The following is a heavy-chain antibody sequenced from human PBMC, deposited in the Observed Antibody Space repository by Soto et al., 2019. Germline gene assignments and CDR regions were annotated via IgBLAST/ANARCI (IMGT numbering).Heavy chain of an antibody. CDR1: GFTFSSYS. CDR2: ISSSSSTI. Sequence: GGSLRLSCAASGFTFSSYSMNWVRQAPGKGLEWVSYISSSSSTIYYADSVKGRFTISRDNAKNSLYLQMNSLRAEDTAVYYCARGDYYDTSGPFSDAFDIWGQGTMVTVSS. J-gene: IGHJ3*02. V-gene: IGHV3-48*01. CDR3: ARGDYYDTSGPFSDAFDI. D-gene: IGHD3-22*01.